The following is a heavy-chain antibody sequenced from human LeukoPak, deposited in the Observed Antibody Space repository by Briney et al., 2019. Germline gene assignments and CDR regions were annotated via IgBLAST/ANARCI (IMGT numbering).Heavy chain of an antibody. J-gene: IGHJ3*02. CDR1: GGSISSYY. V-gene: IGHV4-59*06. Sequence: SETLSHTCTVSGGSISSYYWSWIRQPPGKGLEWIGYIYYSGSTYYNPSLKSRVTISVDTSKNQFSLKLSSVTAADTAVYYCASPRKVDDAFDIWGQGTMVTVSS. CDR3: ASPRKVDDAFDI. CDR2: IYYSGST.